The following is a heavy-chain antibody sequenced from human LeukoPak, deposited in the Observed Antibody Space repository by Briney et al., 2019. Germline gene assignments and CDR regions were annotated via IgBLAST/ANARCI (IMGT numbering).Heavy chain of an antibody. CDR3: ARYSPGTNSLDY. CDR2: THSATNT. V-gene: IGHV3-66*01. Sequence: GGSLRLSCAASGFSVNNYYMSWVRQAPGKGLEWVSLTHSATNTYYADSVKGRFTISRDNSKNTVFLQMNSLRAEDTAVYCCARYSPGTNSLDYWGQGTLVTVSS. J-gene: IGHJ4*02. D-gene: IGHD1-7*01. CDR1: GFSVNNYY.